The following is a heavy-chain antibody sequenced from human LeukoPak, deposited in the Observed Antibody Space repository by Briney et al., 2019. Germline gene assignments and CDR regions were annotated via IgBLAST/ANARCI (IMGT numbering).Heavy chain of an antibody. V-gene: IGHV3-74*01. Sequence: PGGSLRLSCAASGFNLRDYWMYWVRQAPGKGLVWVSRLDTDGTYTNYADSVTGRFTISRDNAKNTLYLQVDSLRAEDTSFYYCVRDPSNSGNWFDLWGQGTLVTVSS. CDR1: GFNLRDYW. J-gene: IGHJ5*02. CDR2: LDTDGTYT. CDR3: VRDPSNSGNWFDL. D-gene: IGHD4-11*01.